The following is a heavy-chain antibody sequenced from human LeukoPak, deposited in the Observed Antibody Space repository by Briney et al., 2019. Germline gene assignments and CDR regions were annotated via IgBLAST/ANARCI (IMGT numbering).Heavy chain of an antibody. CDR3: ARDGPGDYGSGSYYRRYFDY. Sequence: QTGGSLRLSCAASGFTVSSNYMTWVRQAPGKGLEWVSVIYSGGSTYYADSVKGRFTISRDNSKNTLYLQMNSLRTEDTAVYYCARDGPGDYGSGSYYRRYFDYWGQGTLVTVSS. CDR2: IYSGGST. J-gene: IGHJ4*02. D-gene: IGHD3-10*01. CDR1: GFTVSSNY. V-gene: IGHV3-53*01.